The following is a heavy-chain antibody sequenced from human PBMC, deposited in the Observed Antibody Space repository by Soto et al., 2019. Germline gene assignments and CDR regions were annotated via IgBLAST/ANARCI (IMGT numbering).Heavy chain of an antibody. D-gene: IGHD2-2*01. Sequence: QVQLQESGPGLVKPSGTLSLTCAVSGGSISSSNWWSWVRQPPGKGLEWIGAIYHSGNTNYNQSLKSRVTISVDKSKTQFSLKLSSVTAADTAVYYCARVVGGYFYCMDAWGPGTTVTVSS. J-gene: IGHJ6*02. CDR3: ARVVGGYFYCMDA. CDR2: IYHSGNT. CDR1: GGSISSSNW. V-gene: IGHV4-4*02.